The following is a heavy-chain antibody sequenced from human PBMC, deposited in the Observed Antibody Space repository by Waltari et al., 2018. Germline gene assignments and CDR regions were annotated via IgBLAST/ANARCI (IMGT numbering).Heavy chain of an antibody. V-gene: IGHV5-51*01. CDR2: IYPGDSDT. Sequence: EVQLVQSGAEVKKPGESLKHSGKGSGYSFTSYWIGWGRHLPVTGLEWMWIIYPGDSDTRYSPSFQGQVTISADKSISTAYLQWSSLKASDTAMYYCARVGRNYVDYGGFDPWGQGTLVTVSS. J-gene: IGHJ5*02. D-gene: IGHD4-17*01. CDR3: ARVGRNYVDYGGFDP. CDR1: GYSFTSYW.